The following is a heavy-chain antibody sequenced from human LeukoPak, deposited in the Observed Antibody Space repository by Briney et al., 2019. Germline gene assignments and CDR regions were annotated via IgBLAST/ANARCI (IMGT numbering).Heavy chain of an antibody. Sequence: GGSLRLSCAASGFTFSSYAMHWVRQAPGKGLEYVSAISSNGGSTYYANSVKGRFTISRDNSKNTLYLQMGSLRAEDMAVYYCARGPLYDSSGYATIDYWGQGTLVTVSS. CDR2: ISSNGGST. CDR1: GFTFSSYA. V-gene: IGHV3-64*01. J-gene: IGHJ4*02. D-gene: IGHD3-22*01. CDR3: ARGPLYDSSGYATIDY.